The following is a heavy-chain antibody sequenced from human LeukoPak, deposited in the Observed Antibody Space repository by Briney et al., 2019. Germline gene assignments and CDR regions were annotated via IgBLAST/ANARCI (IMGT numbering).Heavy chain of an antibody. Sequence: SETLSLTCTVSGGSVSNSRVYWTWIRQPPGKGLEWIGYIYYSGSTNCNPSLKSRVTISVDTSKNQFSLKLSSVTAADTAVYYCARGGSSSRYFDFWGQGTLVTVSS. V-gene: IGHV4-61*01. CDR2: IYYSGST. D-gene: IGHD6-13*01. CDR1: GGSVSNSRVY. CDR3: ARGGSSSRYFDF. J-gene: IGHJ4*02.